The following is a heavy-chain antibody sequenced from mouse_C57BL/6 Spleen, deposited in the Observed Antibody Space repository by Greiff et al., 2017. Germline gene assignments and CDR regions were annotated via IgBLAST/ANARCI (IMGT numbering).Heavy chain of an antibody. J-gene: IGHJ3*01. V-gene: IGHV1-4*01. D-gene: IGHD2-4*01. CDR1: GYTFTSYT. CDR3: ASDYDEGFAY. CDR2: INPSSGYT. Sequence: QVHVKQSGAELARPGASVKMSCKASGYTFTSYTMHWVKQRPGQGLEWIGYINPSSGYTKYNQKFKDKATLTADKSSSTAYMQLSSLTSEDSAVYYCASDYDEGFAYWGQGTLVTVSA.